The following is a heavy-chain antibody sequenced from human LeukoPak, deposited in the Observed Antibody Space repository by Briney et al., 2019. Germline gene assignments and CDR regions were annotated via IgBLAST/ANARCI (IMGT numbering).Heavy chain of an antibody. V-gene: IGHV4-39*07. CDR1: GGSISSSSYY. Sequence: SETLSLTCTVPGGSISSSSYYWGWIRQPPGKGLEWIGSIYYSGSTYYNPSLKSRVTISVDTSKNQFSLKLSSVTAADTAVYYCARTGIAVAGYDAFDIWGQGTMVTVSS. D-gene: IGHD6-19*01. CDR2: IYYSGST. J-gene: IGHJ3*02. CDR3: ARTGIAVAGYDAFDI.